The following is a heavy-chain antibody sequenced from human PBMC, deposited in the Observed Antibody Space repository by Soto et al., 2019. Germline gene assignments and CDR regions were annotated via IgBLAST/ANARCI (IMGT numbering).Heavy chain of an antibody. CDR1: GFTFSDYY. CDR2: ISSSGSTI. V-gene: IGHV3-11*01. D-gene: IGHD3-3*01. J-gene: IGHJ6*02. CDR3: ARVGYDFWSGYYRDYYGMDV. Sequence: GGSLRLSCAASGFTFSDYYMSWIRQAPGKGLEWVSYISSSGSTIYYADSVKGRFTISRDNAKNSLYLQMNSLRAGDTAVYYCARVGYDFWSGYYRDYYGMDVWGQGTTVTVSS.